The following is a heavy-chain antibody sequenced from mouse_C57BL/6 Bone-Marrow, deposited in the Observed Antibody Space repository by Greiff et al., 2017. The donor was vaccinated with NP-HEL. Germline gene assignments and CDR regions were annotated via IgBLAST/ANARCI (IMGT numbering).Heavy chain of an antibody. J-gene: IGHJ1*03. Sequence: VNLMESGAELARPGASVKMSCKASGYTFTSYTMHWVKQRPGQGLEWIGYINPSSGYTKYNQKFKDKATLTADKSSSTAYMQLSSLTSEDSAVYYCARGLPHWYFDVWGTGTTVTVSS. CDR1: GYTFTSYT. CDR3: ARGLPHWYFDV. V-gene: IGHV1-4*01. D-gene: IGHD2-2*01. CDR2: INPSSGYT.